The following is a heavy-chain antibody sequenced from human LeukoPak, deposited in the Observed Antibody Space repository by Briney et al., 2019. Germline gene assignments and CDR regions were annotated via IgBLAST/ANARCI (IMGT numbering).Heavy chain of an antibody. Sequence: ASETLSLTCTVSGGSISSDGYYWSWIRQPPGKGLEWIGYIYHSGSTYYNPSLRSRVTISVDRSKNQISLKLSYATAADTAVYYWPRAGKGGGTFDYWGQGPRVTV. J-gene: IGHJ4*02. CDR3: PRAGKGGGTFDY. D-gene: IGHD3-16*01. V-gene: IGHV4-30-2*01. CDR1: GGSISSDGYY. CDR2: IYHSGST.